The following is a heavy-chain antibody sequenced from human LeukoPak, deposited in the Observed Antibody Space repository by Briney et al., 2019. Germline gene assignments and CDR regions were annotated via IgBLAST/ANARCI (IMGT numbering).Heavy chain of an antibody. Sequence: GGSLRLSCAASGFTFSSYWMSWVRQAPGKGLEWVAVISYDGSNKYYADSVKGRFTISRDNSKNTLYLQMNSLRAEDTAVYYCAREYYDSSGYAFYYGMDVWGQGTTVTVSS. J-gene: IGHJ6*02. V-gene: IGHV3-30-3*01. CDR3: AREYYDSSGYAFYYGMDV. CDR2: ISYDGSNK. CDR1: GFTFSSYW. D-gene: IGHD3-22*01.